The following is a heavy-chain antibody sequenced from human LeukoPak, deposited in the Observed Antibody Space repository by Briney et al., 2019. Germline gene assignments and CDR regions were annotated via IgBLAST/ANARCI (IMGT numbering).Heavy chain of an antibody. V-gene: IGHV3-11*01. CDR2: ISSSGNTI. CDR3: ARGGYCNSTTCYFNDWFDP. J-gene: IGHJ5*02. Sequence: GGSLRLSCAASGFTFSDYYMSWIRQAPGKGLEWVSYISSSGNTIYYANSVKGRFTISRGNTKNSLYLQMNSLRAEDTAVYYCARGGYCNSTTCYFNDWFDPWGQGTLVTVSS. CDR1: GFTFSDYY. D-gene: IGHD2-2*01.